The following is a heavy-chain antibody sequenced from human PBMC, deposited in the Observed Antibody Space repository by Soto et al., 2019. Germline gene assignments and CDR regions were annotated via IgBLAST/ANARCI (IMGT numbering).Heavy chain of an antibody. D-gene: IGHD2-8*01. CDR3: AKNGQPPYYCYGIDV. V-gene: IGHV1-18*01. Sequence: QGQLVQSGPEVKKPGASVKVSCKASGYTFSRYGISWVRQDPGQGLEWMGGISGYNGDTKYAQKVQGRVTMTIDTSTYTAYMELRSLTSDDTAIYYCAKNGQPPYYCYGIDVWGQGTTVTVSS. CDR1: GYTFSRYG. CDR2: ISGYNGDT. J-gene: IGHJ6*02.